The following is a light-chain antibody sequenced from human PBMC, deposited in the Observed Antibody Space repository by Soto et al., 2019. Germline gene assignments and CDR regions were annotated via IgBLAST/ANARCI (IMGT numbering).Light chain of an antibody. Sequence: QSVLTQPPSVSADPGQKVTISCSGTISNIGNNYVSWYQQLPGAAPTLLIYESNRRPTGIPDRFSGSKSATSATLDITGLQTGDEADYYCASWDHSLSGYVFGSGTKVTVL. J-gene: IGLJ1*01. CDR3: ASWDHSLSGYV. V-gene: IGLV1-51*02. CDR2: ESN. CDR1: ISNIGNNY.